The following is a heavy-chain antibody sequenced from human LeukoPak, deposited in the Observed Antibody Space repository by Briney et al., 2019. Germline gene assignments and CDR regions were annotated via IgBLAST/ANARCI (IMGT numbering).Heavy chain of an antibody. Sequence: GGSLRLSCAASGFTFRIYWMTWVRQAPGKGLEWVANINQDGSEKYYVDSVKGRFTISRDNAKNSLYLQMNSLRAEDTAVYYCARDLSPYYDSSAYYDAFDIWGQGTMVTVSS. CDR1: GFTFRIYW. V-gene: IGHV3-7*01. CDR2: INQDGSEK. D-gene: IGHD3-22*01. J-gene: IGHJ3*02. CDR3: ARDLSPYYDSSAYYDAFDI.